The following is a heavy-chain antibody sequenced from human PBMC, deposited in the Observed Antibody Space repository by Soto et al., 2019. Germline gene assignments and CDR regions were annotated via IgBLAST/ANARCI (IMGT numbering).Heavy chain of an antibody. J-gene: IGHJ2*01. CDR2: IIPIFGTA. D-gene: IGHD6-13*01. CDR1: GGTFSSYA. V-gene: IGHV1-69*01. CDR3: ARVPLRGAAAARYFDL. Sequence: QVQLVQSGAEVKKPGSSVKVSCKASGGTFSSYAISWVRQAPGQGLEWMGGIIPIFGTANYAQKFQGRVTIPADESTSTAYMELSSLRSEDTAVYYCARVPLRGAAAARYFDLWGRGTLVTVSS.